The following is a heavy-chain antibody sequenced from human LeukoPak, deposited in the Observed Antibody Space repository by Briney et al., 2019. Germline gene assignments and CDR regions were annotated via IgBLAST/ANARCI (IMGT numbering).Heavy chain of an antibody. D-gene: IGHD1-1*01. J-gene: IGHJ4*02. CDR1: GFTFSSYG. V-gene: IGHV3-30*18. Sequence: PGGSLRLSCAASGFTFSSYGMHWVRQAPGKGLEWVAVISYDGSNEYYADSVKGRFTISRDNSKNTLYLQMNSLRAEDTAVYYCAKDLDPGTTLNYFDYWGQGTLVTVSS. CDR2: ISYDGSNE. CDR3: AKDLDPGTTLNYFDY.